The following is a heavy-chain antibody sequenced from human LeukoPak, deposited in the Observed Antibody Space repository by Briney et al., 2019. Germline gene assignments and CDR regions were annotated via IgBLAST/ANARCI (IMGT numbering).Heavy chain of an antibody. V-gene: IGHV3-48*03. CDR3: ARARGRLRFIDY. J-gene: IGHJ4*02. CDR1: GFTFSSYE. Sequence: PGGSLRLSCAASGFTFSSYEMNWVRQAPGKGLEWVSYISSSGTTMYYADSVKGRFTISRDNAKNSLYLQMNSPRAEDTAVYYCARARGRLRFIDYWGQGAVVAVSS. D-gene: IGHD5-12*01. CDR2: ISSSGTTM.